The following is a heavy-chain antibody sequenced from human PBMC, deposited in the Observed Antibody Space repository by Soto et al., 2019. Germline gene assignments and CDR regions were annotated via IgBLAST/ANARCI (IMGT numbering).Heavy chain of an antibody. V-gene: IGHV3-13*01. D-gene: IGHD2-2*01. CDR1: GFTFSSYD. CDR3: ARGMPEYGNFDY. Sequence: GGSLRLSCAASGFTFSSYDMHWVRQATGKGLEWVSAIGTAGDTYYPGSVKDRFTISRENAKNSLYLQMNSLRAGDTFVYYCARGMPEYGNFDYGGKETLFTFSS. CDR2: IGTAGDT. J-gene: IGHJ4*02.